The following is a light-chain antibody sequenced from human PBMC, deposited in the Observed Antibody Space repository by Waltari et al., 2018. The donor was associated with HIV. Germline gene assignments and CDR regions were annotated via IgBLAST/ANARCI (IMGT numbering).Light chain of an antibody. CDR1: SSNIGSNY. Sequence: QSVLTQPPSASGTPGKRVTISCSGSSSNIGSNYVYWYQQLTGTAPKLPIYRNNQRPSGVPYRLSVSKSGSSASLAISGLRSEDEADYYCAAWDYSLSGLVFGGGTKLTVL. CDR2: RNN. J-gene: IGLJ2*01. V-gene: IGLV1-47*01. CDR3: AAWDYSLSGLV.